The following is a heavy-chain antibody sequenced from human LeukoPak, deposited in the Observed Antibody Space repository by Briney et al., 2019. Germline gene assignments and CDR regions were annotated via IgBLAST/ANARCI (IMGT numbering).Heavy chain of an antibody. CDR1: GGSISSYY. Sequence: PSETLSLTCTVSGGSISSYYWSWIRQPAGKGLEWIGRIYTSGSTNYNPSLKSRVTMSVDTSKNQFSLKLSSVTAADTAVYYCARDLIVVVPAATEYYYYYMDVWAKGPRSPSP. CDR3: ARDLIVVVPAATEYYYYYMDV. CDR2: IYTSGST. V-gene: IGHV4-4*07. D-gene: IGHD2-2*01. J-gene: IGHJ6*03.